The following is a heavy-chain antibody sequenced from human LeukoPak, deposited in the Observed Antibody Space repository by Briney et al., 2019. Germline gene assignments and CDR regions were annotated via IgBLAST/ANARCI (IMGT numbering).Heavy chain of an antibody. Sequence: GGSLRLSCAASGFTVSSNYMSWVRQAPGKGLEWVSVIYSGGSTYYADSVKGRFTISRDNSKNTPYLQMNSLRAEDTAVYYCARGTSEGTMVRGGVYYYMDVWGKGTTVTISS. J-gene: IGHJ6*03. CDR2: IYSGGST. V-gene: IGHV3-66*01. CDR3: ARGTSEGTMVRGGVYYYMDV. CDR1: GFTVSSNY. D-gene: IGHD3-10*01.